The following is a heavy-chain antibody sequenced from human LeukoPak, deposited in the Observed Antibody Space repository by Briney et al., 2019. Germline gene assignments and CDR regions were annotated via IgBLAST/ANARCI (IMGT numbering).Heavy chain of an antibody. CDR2: INHSGST. D-gene: IGHD3-10*01. Sequence: PSETLSLTCAVYGGPFSGYYWSWIRQPPGKGLEWIGEINHSGSTNYNPSLKSRVTISVDTSKNQFSLKLSSVTAADTAVYYCARGPRGGGLDYWGQGTLVTVSS. CDR1: GGPFSGYY. J-gene: IGHJ4*02. CDR3: ARGPRGGGLDY. V-gene: IGHV4-34*01.